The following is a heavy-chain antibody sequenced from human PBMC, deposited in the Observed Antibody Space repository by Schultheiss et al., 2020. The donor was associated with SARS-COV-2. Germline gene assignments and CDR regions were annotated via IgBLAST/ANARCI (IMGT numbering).Heavy chain of an antibody. CDR1: GGSISSYY. J-gene: IGHJ4*02. D-gene: IGHD6-19*01. Sequence: SETLSLTCTVSGGSISSYYWSWIRQPAGKGLEWIGRIYTSGSTNYNPSLKSRVTMSVDTSKNQFSLKLSSVTAADTAVYYCARGVPTPGSGWSTYYFDYWGQGTLVTVSS. CDR2: IYTSGST. V-gene: IGHV4-4*07. CDR3: ARGVPTPGSGWSTYYFDY.